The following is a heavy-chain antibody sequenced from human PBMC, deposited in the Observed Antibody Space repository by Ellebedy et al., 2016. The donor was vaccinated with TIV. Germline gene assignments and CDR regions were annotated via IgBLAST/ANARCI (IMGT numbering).Heavy chain of an antibody. Sequence: GESLKISCAASGFTFSSYSMNWVRQAPGKGLEWVSSISSSSSYIYYADSVKGRFTISGDNAKNSLYLQMNSLRAEDTAVYYCARKVYDYYYYGMDVWGQGTTVTVSS. CDR1: GFTFSSYS. CDR3: ARKVYDYYYYGMDV. D-gene: IGHD3-16*01. CDR2: ISSSSSYI. J-gene: IGHJ6*02. V-gene: IGHV3-21*01.